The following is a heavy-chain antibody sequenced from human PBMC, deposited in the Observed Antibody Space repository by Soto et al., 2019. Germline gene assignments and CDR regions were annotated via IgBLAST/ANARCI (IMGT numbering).Heavy chain of an antibody. CDR3: ARRSGRSSTSSASGMDV. J-gene: IGHJ6*02. D-gene: IGHD2-2*01. CDR2: INPNSGGT. Sequence: ASVKVSCKASGYTFTGYYMHWVRQAPGQGLEWMGWINPNSGGTNYAQKFQGRVTMTRDTSISTAYMELSRLRSDDTAVYYCARRSGRSSTSSASGMDVWGQGTTVTVAS. V-gene: IGHV1-2*02. CDR1: GYTFTGYY.